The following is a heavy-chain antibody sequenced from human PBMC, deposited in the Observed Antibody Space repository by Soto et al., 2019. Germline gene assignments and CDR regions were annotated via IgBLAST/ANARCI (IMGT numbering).Heavy chain of an antibody. CDR2: IIPIAAIA. V-gene: IGHV1-69*02. CDR1: GGTFSRYT. CDR3: ARGSTIVRGAPSWFDP. D-gene: IGHD3-10*01. Sequence: QVQLVQSGAEVKKPGSSVKVSCKASGGTFSRYTINWVRQAPGQGLEWMGRIIPIAAIANYTQKLQGRVTITVDKSSTTAYMELISLRSDDTAVYYCARGSTIVRGAPSWFDPWGQGTLVTVSS. J-gene: IGHJ5*02.